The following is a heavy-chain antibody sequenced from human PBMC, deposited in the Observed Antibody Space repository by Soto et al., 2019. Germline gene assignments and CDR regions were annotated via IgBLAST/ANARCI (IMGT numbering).Heavy chain of an antibody. CDR1: GYSFTRYW. V-gene: IGHV5-10-1*01. D-gene: IGHD6-6*01. CDR2: IDPSDSYT. J-gene: IGHJ6*02. Sequence: GESLKISCKGSGYSFTRYWISWVRQMPGKGLEWMGRIDPSDSYTNYSPSFQGHVTISADKSISTAYLQWSSLKASDTAMYYCARRPPPSSSSSRYRMDVWGQGTTVTVSS. CDR3: ARRPPPSSSSSRYRMDV.